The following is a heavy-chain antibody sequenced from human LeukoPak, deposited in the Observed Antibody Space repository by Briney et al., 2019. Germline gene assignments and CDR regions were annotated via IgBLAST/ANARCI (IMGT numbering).Heavy chain of an antibody. Sequence: SVKVSCKASGGTFSSYAISWVRQAPGQGLEWMGGIIPIFGTANYAQKFQGRVTITADESTSTAYMELSSLRSEDTAGYYCATQGRGEQPVEYYFDYWGQGTLVTVSS. J-gene: IGHJ4*02. CDR1: GGTFSSYA. D-gene: IGHD6-13*01. CDR2: IIPIFGTA. V-gene: IGHV1-69*13. CDR3: ATQGRGEQPVEYYFDY.